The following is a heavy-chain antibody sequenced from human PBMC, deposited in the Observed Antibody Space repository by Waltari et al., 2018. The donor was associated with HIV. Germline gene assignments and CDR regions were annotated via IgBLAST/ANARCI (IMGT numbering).Heavy chain of an antibody. CDR1: GFSFSSYA. Sequence: QVQLVESGGGAVQPGGSLTLSCAASGFSFSSYAMQWVRQSPGEGVEWVAFLLYDGSDECYSESVKGRFTISRDNFKNTLYLQMNSLRVEDTAVYYCAKAPNVIQPSYYYYGMDVWGQGTTVTVPS. CDR3: AKAPNVIQPSYYYYGMDV. CDR2: LLYDGSDE. J-gene: IGHJ6*02. V-gene: IGHV3-30*02.